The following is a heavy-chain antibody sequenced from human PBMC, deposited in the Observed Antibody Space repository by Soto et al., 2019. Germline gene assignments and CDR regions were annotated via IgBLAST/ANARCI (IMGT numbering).Heavy chain of an antibody. D-gene: IGHD2-21*01. J-gene: IGHJ3*02. CDR1: GYTFTYPH. Sequence: SVKASCQASGYTFTYPHLHCVRHAPGQALEWMGWITPFNGNTNYAQKFQDRVTITRDRSMSTAYMELSSLRSEDTAMYYWASYGDSNNGAIDIWGQGTRVTVAS. V-gene: IGHV1-45*02. CDR2: ITPFNGNT. CDR3: ASYGDSNNGAIDI.